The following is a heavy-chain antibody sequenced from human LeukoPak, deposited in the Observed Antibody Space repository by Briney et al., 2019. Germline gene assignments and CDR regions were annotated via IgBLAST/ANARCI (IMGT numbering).Heavy chain of an antibody. CDR2: ISYDGSIK. CDR3: AKEILTRYYIDY. CDR1: GFTFSSYG. D-gene: IGHD3-9*01. Sequence: GGSLRLSCAASGFTFSSYGMHWVRQAPGKGLEWVAVISYDGSIKYYADSVKGRFSISRDNSKNTLYLQMNSLRAEDTAGYYCAKEILTRYYIDYWGQGTLVTVSS. J-gene: IGHJ4*02. V-gene: IGHV3-30*18.